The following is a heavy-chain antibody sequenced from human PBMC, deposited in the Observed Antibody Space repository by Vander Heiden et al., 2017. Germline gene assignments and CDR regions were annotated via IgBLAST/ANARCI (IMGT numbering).Heavy chain of an antibody. D-gene: IGHD1-26*01. J-gene: IGHJ4*02. CDR2: ISYEGRNK. CDR3: ARGPSEWGLPLLALIDY. Sequence: VQLAESGAGVVEHGRSLRLSCAATGFSPSCYSFHWLRQAPGKGLEWVAVISYEGRNKCYADSVKGRFTISRDNTKNTLYLQRNSLGAEDTAVYYCARGPSEWGLPLLALIDYWGKGTLITVSS. CDR1: GFSPSCYS. V-gene: IGHV3-30*04.